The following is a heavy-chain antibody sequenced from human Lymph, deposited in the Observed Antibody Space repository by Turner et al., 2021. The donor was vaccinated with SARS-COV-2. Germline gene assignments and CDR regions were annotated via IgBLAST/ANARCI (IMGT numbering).Heavy chain of an antibody. CDR2: IYIGGTT. CDR1: GFIVRSNY. Sequence: EVQLVETGGGLTQPEGSLRLSCAASGFIVRSNYMSWVRQAPGKGLEWVSVIYIGGTTYYADSVKGRFTISRDNSKNTLYLQMNSLRAEDTAVYYCARDLGPLAFDIWGQGTMVTVSS. J-gene: IGHJ3*02. V-gene: IGHV3-53*02. CDR3: ARDLGPLAFDI.